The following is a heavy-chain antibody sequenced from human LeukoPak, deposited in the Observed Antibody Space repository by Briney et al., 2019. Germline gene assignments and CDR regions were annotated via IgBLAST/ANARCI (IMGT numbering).Heavy chain of an antibody. D-gene: IGHD2-2*01. J-gene: IGHJ4*02. CDR3: AKVPDIVVVPAAEDY. CDR2: ISGGGGST. CDR1: GFTFSSYA. V-gene: IGHV3-23*01. Sequence: GGSLRLSCAASGFTFSSYAMSWVRQAPGKGLEWVSAISGGGGSTYYADSVKGRFTISRDNSKNTLYLQMNSLRAEDTAVYYCAKVPDIVVVPAAEDYWGQGTLVTVSS.